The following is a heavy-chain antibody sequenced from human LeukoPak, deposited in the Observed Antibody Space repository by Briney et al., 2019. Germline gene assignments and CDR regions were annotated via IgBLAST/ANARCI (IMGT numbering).Heavy chain of an antibody. CDR3: AKDVKWSLTSRPPYFEY. CDR1: GFTFSNFA. Sequence: GGSLRLSCEASGFTFSNFAMSWVRQAPGKGLEWVSDISGSGGNTKYADSVKGRFTISRDNSKNTLYLKMNSLSVGDTAVYSCAKDVKWSLTSRPPYFEYWGQGTLVTVSS. J-gene: IGHJ4*02. D-gene: IGHD3-3*01. V-gene: IGHV3-23*01. CDR2: ISGSGGNT.